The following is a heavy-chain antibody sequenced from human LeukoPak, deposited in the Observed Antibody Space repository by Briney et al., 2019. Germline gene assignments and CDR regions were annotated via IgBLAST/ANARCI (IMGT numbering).Heavy chain of an antibody. V-gene: IGHV3-21*01. CDR2: ILNSSYI. CDR1: GFIFSSYA. J-gene: IGHJ4*02. D-gene: IGHD5-12*01. Sequence: PGGSLRLSCAASGFIFSSYALGWVRQAPGEGLEWVSSILNSSYIYYADSVKGRFTISRDNTQNSLYLQMNSLRADDTAVYYCARDCGYSGFAHGYWGQGTLVTVSS. CDR3: ARDCGYSGFAHGY.